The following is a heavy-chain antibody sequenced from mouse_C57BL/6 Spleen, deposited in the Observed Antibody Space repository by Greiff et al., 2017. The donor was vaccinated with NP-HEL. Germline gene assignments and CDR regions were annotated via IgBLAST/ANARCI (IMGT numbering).Heavy chain of an antibody. J-gene: IGHJ4*01. CDR1: GYAFSSSW. CDR3: ARDSNYFYYAMDY. D-gene: IGHD2-5*01. CDR2: IYPGDGDT. V-gene: IGHV1-82*01. Sequence: QVQLKQSGPELVKPGASVKISCKASGYAFSSSWMNWVKQRPGKGLEWIGRIYPGDGDTNYNGKFKGKATLTADKSSSTAYMKLSSLTSEDSAVYFCARDSNYFYYAMDYWGQGTSVTVSS.